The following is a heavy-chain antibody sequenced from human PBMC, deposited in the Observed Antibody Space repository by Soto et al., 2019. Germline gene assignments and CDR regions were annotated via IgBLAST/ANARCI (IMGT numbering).Heavy chain of an antibody. J-gene: IGHJ6*02. CDR2: IIPISGTA. Sequence: QVQLVQSGAEVKKPGSSVKVSCKASGGTFSSYAISWVRQAPGQGLEWMGGIIPISGTANYAHKFQGRVTIPADESTSTAYVELSSLRSEDTAVYYCARSQGSSTSLEIYYYYYYGMDVWGQGTKVTLSS. CDR3: ARSQGSSTSLEIYYYYYYGMDV. V-gene: IGHV1-69*01. CDR1: GGTFSSYA. D-gene: IGHD2-2*01.